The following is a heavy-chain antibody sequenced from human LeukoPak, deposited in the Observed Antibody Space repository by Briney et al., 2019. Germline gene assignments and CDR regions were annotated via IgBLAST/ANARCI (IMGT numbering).Heavy chain of an antibody. Sequence: PGGSLRLSCAASGFTFSDYYMSWIRQAPGKGLEWVSYISSSGSTIYYADSVKGRFTISRDNAKNSLYLQMNSLRAEDTAVYYCARDQPKYSGSPRLGFDYWGQGTLVTVSS. V-gene: IGHV3-11*04. CDR1: GFTFSDYY. D-gene: IGHD1-26*01. CDR3: ARDQPKYSGSPRLGFDY. CDR2: ISSSGSTI. J-gene: IGHJ4*02.